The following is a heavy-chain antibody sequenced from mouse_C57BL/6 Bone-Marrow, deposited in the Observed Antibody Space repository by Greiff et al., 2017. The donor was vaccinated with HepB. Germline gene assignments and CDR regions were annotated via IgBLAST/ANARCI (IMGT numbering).Heavy chain of an antibody. J-gene: IGHJ4*01. CDR3: ARPNYAMDY. CDR1: GFTFSDYY. V-gene: IGHV5-12*01. CDR2: ISNGGGST. Sequence: DVKLVESGGGLVQPGGSLKLSCAASGFTFSDYYMYWVRQTPEKRLEWVAYISNGGGSTYYPDTVKGRFTISRDNAKNTLYLQMSRLKSEDTAMYYCARPNYAMDYWGQGTSVTVSS.